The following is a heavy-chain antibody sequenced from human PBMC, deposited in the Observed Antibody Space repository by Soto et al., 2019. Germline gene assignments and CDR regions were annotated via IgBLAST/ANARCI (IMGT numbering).Heavy chain of an antibody. V-gene: IGHV1-18*01. CDR2: ISAYNGNT. Sequence: ASVKVSCKASGYTFTSYGISWVRQAPGQGLEWMGWISAYNGNTNYAQKLQGRVTMTTDTSTSTAYMELRSLRSDGTAVYYCAATYYDILTGYYYFDYWGQGTLVTVSS. CDR1: GYTFTSYG. D-gene: IGHD3-9*01. J-gene: IGHJ4*02. CDR3: AATYYDILTGYYYFDY.